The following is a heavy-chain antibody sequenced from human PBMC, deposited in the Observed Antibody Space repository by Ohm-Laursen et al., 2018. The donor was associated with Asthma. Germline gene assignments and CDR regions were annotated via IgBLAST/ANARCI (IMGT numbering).Heavy chain of an antibody. D-gene: IGHD2/OR15-2a*01. CDR3: ARAHSDFHVYFDY. V-gene: IGHV4-31*03. Sequence: SQTLSLTCTVSGGSISSGGYYWSWIRQHPGKGLEWIGYIYYSGSTYYNPSLKSRVTISVDTSKNQFSLKVNSVTAADTAVYYCARAHSDFHVYFDYWGQGTLVTVSS. CDR1: GGSISSGGYY. CDR2: IYYSGST. J-gene: IGHJ4*02.